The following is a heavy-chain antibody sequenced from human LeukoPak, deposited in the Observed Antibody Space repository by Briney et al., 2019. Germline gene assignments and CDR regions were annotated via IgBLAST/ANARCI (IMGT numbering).Heavy chain of an antibody. CDR3: ARVATTTNPPQRPFDY. J-gene: IGHJ4*02. V-gene: IGHV4-34*01. CDR1: GGSFSGYY. CDR2: IYHSGST. Sequence: PSETLSLTCAVYGGSFSGYYWSWIRQPPGKGLEWIGSIYHSGSTYYNPSLKSRVTISVDTSKNQFSLKLSSVTAADTAVYYCARVATTTNPPQRPFDYWGQGTLVTVSS. D-gene: IGHD6-25*01.